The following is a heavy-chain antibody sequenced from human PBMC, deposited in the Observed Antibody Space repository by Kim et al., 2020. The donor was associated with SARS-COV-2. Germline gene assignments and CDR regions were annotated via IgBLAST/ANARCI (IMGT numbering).Heavy chain of an antibody. Sequence: YSPYFKSQVTISADKSISTAYLQWSSLKASDTAMYYCARLEWELLWAFDYWGQGTLVTVSS. D-gene: IGHD1-26*01. J-gene: IGHJ4*02. V-gene: IGHV5-51*01. CDR3: ARLEWELLWAFDY.